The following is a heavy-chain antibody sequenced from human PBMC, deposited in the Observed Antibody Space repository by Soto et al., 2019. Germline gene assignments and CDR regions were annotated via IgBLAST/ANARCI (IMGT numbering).Heavy chain of an antibody. CDR3: ANQRGVLVTQYLFAE. CDR2: ISNSGGST. J-gene: IGHJ4*02. Sequence: GVYLRLCCAASGVTCKNYAMSWVRQAPGKGLEWVSSISNSGGSTYYADSVQGRFTISRDNSKNTLSLQMNSLRAEDTAIYYCANQRGVLVTQYLFAEWGQGTLVIVSS. CDR1: GVTCKNYA. D-gene: IGHD3-3*01. V-gene: IGHV3-23*01.